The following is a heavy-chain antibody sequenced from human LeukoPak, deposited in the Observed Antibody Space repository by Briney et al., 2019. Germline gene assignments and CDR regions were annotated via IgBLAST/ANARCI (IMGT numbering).Heavy chain of an antibody. V-gene: IGHV3-7*01. CDR2: IKQDGSEK. D-gene: IGHD1-14*01. CDR1: GFTFSSYW. J-gene: IGHJ4*02. Sequence: GGSLRLSCAASGFTFSSYWMSWVRQAPGKGLEWVANIKQDGSEKDYVDSVNGRFTISRDNTKNSVYLQMSSLRVEDTAVYYCAREVWGPEYWGQGTLVTVSS. CDR3: AREVWGPEY.